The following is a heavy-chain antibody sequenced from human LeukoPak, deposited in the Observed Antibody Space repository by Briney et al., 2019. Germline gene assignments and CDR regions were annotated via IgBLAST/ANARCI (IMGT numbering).Heavy chain of an antibody. Sequence: ASVKVSCKASGYTFTSYDINWVRQATGQGLEWMGWMNPNSGNTGYAQKFQGRVTMTRNTSISTAYMELSSLRSEDTAVYYCARAPQRSGYYYYYYMDVWGKGTTVTVSS. CDR1: GYTFTSYD. J-gene: IGHJ6*03. D-gene: IGHD3-10*01. V-gene: IGHV1-8*01. CDR3: ARAPQRSGYYYYYYMDV. CDR2: MNPNSGNT.